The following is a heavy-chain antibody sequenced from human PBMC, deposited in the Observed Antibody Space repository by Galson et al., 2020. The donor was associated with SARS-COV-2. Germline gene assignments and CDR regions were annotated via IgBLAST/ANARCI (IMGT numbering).Heavy chain of an antibody. D-gene: IGHD1-26*01. V-gene: IGHV4-59*08. J-gene: IGHJ4*02. CDR1: GGSISSYY. CDR2: IYYSGST. Sequence: SETLSLTCTVSGGSISSYYWSWIRQPPGKGLEWIGYIYYSGSTNYNPSLKSRVTISVDTSKNQFSLKLSSVTAADTAVYYCATERGVGATIDYWGQGTLVTVSS. CDR3: ATERGVGATIDY.